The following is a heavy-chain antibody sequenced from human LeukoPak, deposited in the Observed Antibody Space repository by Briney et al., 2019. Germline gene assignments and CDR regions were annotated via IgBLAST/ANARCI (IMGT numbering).Heavy chain of an antibody. Sequence: GGSSKVSCRTSGYTFIDYYMYWRRHAPGQGLELMGWVNTNRGDTNYAQKVQCRVNLTRDTSMTTVYMELSRLRSDETVVYYCGRDPKEDNSNDYFDSWGQGTLVSVSS. V-gene: IGHV1-2*02. CDR2: VNTNRGDT. CDR3: GRDPKEDNSNDYFDS. D-gene: IGHD2-8*01. CDR1: GYTFIDYY. J-gene: IGHJ4*02.